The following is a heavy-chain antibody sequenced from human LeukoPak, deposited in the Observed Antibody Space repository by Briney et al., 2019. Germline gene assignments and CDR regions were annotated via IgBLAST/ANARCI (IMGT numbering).Heavy chain of an antibody. J-gene: IGHJ4*02. CDR2: ISWNSGGI. V-gene: IGHV3-9*01. CDR3: AKDYDILTGGFDY. D-gene: IGHD3-9*01. Sequence: GGSLRLSCAASGFTFDDYAMHWVRQAPGKGLEWVSGISWNSGGIGYADSVEGRFTISRDNAKNSLYLQMSSLRAEDTALYYCAKDYDILTGGFDYWGQGTLVTVSS. CDR1: GFTFDDYA.